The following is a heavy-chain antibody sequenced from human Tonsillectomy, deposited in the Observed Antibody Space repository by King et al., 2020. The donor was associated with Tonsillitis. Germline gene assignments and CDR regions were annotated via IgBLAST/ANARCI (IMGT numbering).Heavy chain of an antibody. D-gene: IGHD2/OR15-2a*01. CDR2: IYPGDSDT. CDR3: ARFVIGIDLRAGYLDL. Sequence: VQLVESGAEVKKTGESLKISCQGSGYRFTNYWIGWVRQMPGKGLEWMGFIYPGDSDTRYSPSFQGQVTISADKSISTAYLQWRSLKASDTAIYYCARFVIGIDLRAGYLDLWGRGTLVTVSS. CDR1: GYRFTNYW. J-gene: IGHJ2*01. V-gene: IGHV5-51*01.